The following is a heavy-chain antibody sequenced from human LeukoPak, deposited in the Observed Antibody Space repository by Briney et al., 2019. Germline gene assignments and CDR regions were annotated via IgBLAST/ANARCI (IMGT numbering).Heavy chain of an antibody. J-gene: IGHJ6*03. CDR3: ARAGYSYGYYYYYYMDV. CDR1: GGSISSYY. CDR2: IYYSGST. V-gene: IGHV4-59*01. D-gene: IGHD5-18*01. Sequence: SETLSLTCTVSGGSISSYYWSWIRQPPGKGLEWIGYIYYSGSTNYNPSLKSRVTISVDTSKNQFSLKLSPVTAADTAVYYCARAGYSYGYYYYYYMDVWGKGTTVTISS.